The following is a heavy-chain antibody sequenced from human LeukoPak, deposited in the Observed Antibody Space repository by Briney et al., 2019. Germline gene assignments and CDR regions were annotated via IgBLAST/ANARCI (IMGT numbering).Heavy chain of an antibody. D-gene: IGHD6-19*01. CDR1: GGSFSGYY. V-gene: IGHV4-34*01. Sequence: PSETLSLTCTVYGGSFSGYYWSWIRQPPGKGLEWIGEINHSGSTNYNPSLKSRVTISVDTSKNQFSLKLSSVTAADTAVYYCAREGSYSSGWYLSSNWFDPWGQGTLVTVSS. CDR3: AREGSYSSGWYLSSNWFDP. CDR2: INHSGST. J-gene: IGHJ5*02.